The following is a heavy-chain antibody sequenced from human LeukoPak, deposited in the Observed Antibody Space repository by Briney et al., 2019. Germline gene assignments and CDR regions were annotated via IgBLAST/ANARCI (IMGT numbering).Heavy chain of an antibody. CDR3: ARDPSLYGDYDAFDI. V-gene: IGHV3-7*03. Sequence: GGSLRLSCAASGFTFSSYSMNWVRQAPGKGLEWVANIKQDGSEKYYVDSVKGRFTISRDNAKNSLYLQMNSLRAEDTAVYYCARDPSLYGDYDAFDIWGQGTMVTVSS. CDR1: GFTFSSYS. D-gene: IGHD4-17*01. CDR2: IKQDGSEK. J-gene: IGHJ3*02.